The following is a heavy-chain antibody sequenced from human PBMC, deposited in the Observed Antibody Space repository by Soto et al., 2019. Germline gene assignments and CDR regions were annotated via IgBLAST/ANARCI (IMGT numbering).Heavy chain of an antibody. CDR1: GGTFSSYA. CDR2: IIPIFGTA. D-gene: IGHD5-12*01. CDR3: ARYNGGYDTNWFDP. Sequence: GASVKVSCKASGGTFSSYAISWVRQAPGQGLEWMGGIIPIFGTANYAQKFQGRVTITADESTSTAYMELSSLRSEDTAVYYCARYNGGYDTNWFDPWGQGTLVTVSS. V-gene: IGHV1-69*13. J-gene: IGHJ5*02.